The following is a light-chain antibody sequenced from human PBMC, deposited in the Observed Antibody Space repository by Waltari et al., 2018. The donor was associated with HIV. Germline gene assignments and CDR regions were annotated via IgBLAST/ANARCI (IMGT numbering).Light chain of an antibody. J-gene: IGKJ1*01. V-gene: IGKV1-5*03. CDR1: QSISSW. CDR2: KAS. CDR3: QQYNSYLWT. Sequence: DIHLTQSPSTLSASVADRLPITFRASQSISSWLAWYQQKPGKAPKLLIYKASSLESGVPSRFSGSGSGTEFTLTISSLQPDDFATYYCQQYNSYLWTFGQGTKVEIK.